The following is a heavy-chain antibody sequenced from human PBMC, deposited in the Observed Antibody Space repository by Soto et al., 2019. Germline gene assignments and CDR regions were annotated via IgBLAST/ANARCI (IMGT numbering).Heavy chain of an antibody. J-gene: IGHJ3*02. CDR1: GGSISSYY. V-gene: IGHV4-59*01. Sequence: SETLSLTCTVSGGSISSYYWSWIRQPPGKGLEWIGYIYYSGSTNYNPSLKSRVTISVDTSKNQFSLKLSSVTAADTAVYYCAGVFHDYRDYDAIDIPGQATMVSVSS. CDR2: IYYSGST. D-gene: IGHD4-17*01. CDR3: AGVFHDYRDYDAIDI.